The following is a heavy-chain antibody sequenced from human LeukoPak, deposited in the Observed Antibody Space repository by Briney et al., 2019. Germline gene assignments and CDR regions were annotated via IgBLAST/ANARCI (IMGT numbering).Heavy chain of an antibody. V-gene: IGHV3-30*01. CDR3: ARDGGYCSSTSCYQDYYYYYYMDV. D-gene: IGHD2-2*01. CDR1: GFTFSSYA. CDR2: ISYDGSNK. Sequence: PGGSLRLSCAASGFTFSSYAMHWVRQAPGKGIEWVAVISYDGSNKYYADSVKGRFTISRDNSKNTLYLQMNSLRAEDTAVYYCARDGGYCSSTSCYQDYYYYYYMDVWGKGTTVTVSS. J-gene: IGHJ6*03.